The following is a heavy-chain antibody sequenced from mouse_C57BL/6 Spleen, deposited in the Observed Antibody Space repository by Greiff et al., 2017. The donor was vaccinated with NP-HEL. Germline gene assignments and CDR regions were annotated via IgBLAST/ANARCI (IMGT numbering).Heavy chain of an antibody. CDR2: ISYSGST. CDR1: GYSITSGYD. J-gene: IGHJ4*01. Sequence: EVKLQESGPGMVKPSQSLSLTCTVTGYSITSGYDWHWVRHFPGNKLEWMGYISYSGSTNYNPSLKSRISITHDTSKNHFFLKLNSVTTEDTATYYCARRGCSYAMDYWGQGTSVTVSS. CDR3: ARRGCSYAMDY. V-gene: IGHV3-1*01. D-gene: IGHD3-3*01.